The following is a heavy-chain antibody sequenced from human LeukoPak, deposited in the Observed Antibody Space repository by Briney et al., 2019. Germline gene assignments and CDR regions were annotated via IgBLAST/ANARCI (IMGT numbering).Heavy chain of an antibody. J-gene: IGHJ4*02. CDR2: ISSSSSTI. Sequence: GGSLRLSCAASGFTFSSYSMNWVRQAPGMGLEWVSYISSSSSTIYYADSVKGRFTISRDNAKNSLYLQMNSLRAEGTAVYYCARLGYSFDYWGQGTLVTVSS. CDR3: ARLGYSFDY. CDR1: GFTFSSYS. D-gene: IGHD5-18*01. V-gene: IGHV3-48*01.